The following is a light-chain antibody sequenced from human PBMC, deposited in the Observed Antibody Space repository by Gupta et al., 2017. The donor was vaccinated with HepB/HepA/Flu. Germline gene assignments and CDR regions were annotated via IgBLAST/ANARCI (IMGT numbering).Light chain of an antibody. CDR2: GTS. CDR3: QQTYNPPLT. Sequence: DIQVTQAPSSLSASVGDTVTITCRASQSISNYLNWYQQKPGKVPNLLIYGTSTLQSGVPSRFSGSGSGTDFTLTISSLQPEDFATYFCQQTYNPPLTFGQGTKVEIK. V-gene: IGKV1-39*01. J-gene: IGKJ1*01. CDR1: QSISNY.